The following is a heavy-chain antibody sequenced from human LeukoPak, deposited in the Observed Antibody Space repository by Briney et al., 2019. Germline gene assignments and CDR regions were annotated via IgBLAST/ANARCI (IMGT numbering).Heavy chain of an antibody. CDR2: IKKDGSET. D-gene: IGHD6-13*01. Sequence: PGGSLRLSCAASGFTFNTYWMSWVRQTPGKGLEWVANIKKDGSETYYVDSVKGRFTISRDNAKNSLYLQMNSLRAEDTAVYYCARGRWSFDCWGQGTLVTVSS. CDR3: ARGRWSFDC. J-gene: IGHJ4*02. CDR1: GFTFNTYW. V-gene: IGHV3-7*04.